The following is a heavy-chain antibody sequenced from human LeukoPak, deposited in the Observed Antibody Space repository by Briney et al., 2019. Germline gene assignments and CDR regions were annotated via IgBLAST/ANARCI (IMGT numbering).Heavy chain of an antibody. J-gene: IGHJ6*03. CDR2: IRSDGNNK. D-gene: IGHD2-21*02. CDR3: AKDDFKYYYYYMDV. CDR1: GFTFSTYG. V-gene: IGHV3-30*02. Sequence: GGSLRLSCAASGFTFSTYGMHWDRQAPGKGLEWVAFIRSDGNNKYYADSVKGRFIISRDNSKNTLYLQMNSLRAEDTAVYYCAKDDFKYYYYYMDVWGKGTTVTVSS.